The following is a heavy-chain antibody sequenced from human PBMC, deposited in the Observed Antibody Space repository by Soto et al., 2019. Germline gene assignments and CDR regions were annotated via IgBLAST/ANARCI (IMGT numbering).Heavy chain of an antibody. CDR1: GFTFTSST. CDR2: IVVGSGNT. CDR3: AAVVVGAMDHDAFDI. D-gene: IGHD1-26*01. J-gene: IGHJ3*02. V-gene: IGHV1-58*01. Sequence: PSVKVSSKASGFTFTSSTLQWVRQARGQRLEWIGWIVVGSGNTNYAQKFQERVTITRDMSTSTAYMELSSLRSEDTAVYYCAAVVVGAMDHDAFDIWGQGTMVTVSS.